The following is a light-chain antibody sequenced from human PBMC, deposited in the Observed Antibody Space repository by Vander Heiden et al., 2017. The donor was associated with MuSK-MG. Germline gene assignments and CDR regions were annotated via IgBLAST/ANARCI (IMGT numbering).Light chain of an antibody. CDR2: AAS. Sequence: DTQLTHSPSSLSASVGDRVTITCRASQSISSYLNWYQQKPGKAPKLLIYAASSLQSGVPSRFSGSGSGTDFTLTISSRQPEDFATYYCQQSDSTPTWTFGQGTKVEIK. CDR3: QQSDSTPTWT. V-gene: IGKV1-39*01. J-gene: IGKJ1*01. CDR1: QSISSY.